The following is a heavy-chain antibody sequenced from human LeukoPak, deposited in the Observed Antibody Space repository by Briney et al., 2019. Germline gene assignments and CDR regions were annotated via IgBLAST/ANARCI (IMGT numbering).Heavy chain of an antibody. D-gene: IGHD3-10*01. CDR2: IYYSGST. Sequence: SETLSLTCTVSGGSISSYYWSWIRQPPGKGLEWIGYIYYSGSTNYNPSLKSRVTISVDTSKNQFSLKLSSVTAADTAVYYCAREGLVRGVIPNWGQGTLVTVSS. J-gene: IGHJ4*02. V-gene: IGHV4-59*01. CDR1: GGSISSYY. CDR3: AREGLVRGVIPN.